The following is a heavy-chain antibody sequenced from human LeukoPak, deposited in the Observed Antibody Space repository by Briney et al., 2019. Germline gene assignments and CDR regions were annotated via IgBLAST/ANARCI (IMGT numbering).Heavy chain of an antibody. Sequence: PGGSLRLPCAASGVTFSSYAMSWVCQAPGKGLEWVSVIYSGGSTYYADSVKGRFTISRDNSKNTLYLQMNSLRAEDTAVYYCARDIRYSGSYLSSYFDYWGQGTLVTVSS. CDR1: GVTFSSYA. V-gene: IGHV3-66*01. CDR3: ARDIRYSGSYLSSYFDY. J-gene: IGHJ4*02. CDR2: IYSGGST. D-gene: IGHD1-26*01.